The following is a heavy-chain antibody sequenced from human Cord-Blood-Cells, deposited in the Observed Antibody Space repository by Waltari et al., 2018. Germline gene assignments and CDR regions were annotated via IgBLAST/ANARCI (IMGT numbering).Heavy chain of an antibody. J-gene: IGHJ3*02. D-gene: IGHD2-2*02. CDR2: INTNSGGT. CDR3: ARYGIVVVPAAILDAFDI. Sequence: QLPLTPCLTEFTTPWTLAHGSCTASGSTIAVSYTTGLRPCPLRGLGCMGWINTNSGGTYYAQKFQGRVTMTRDTSIRTAYMELSRLRSDDTAVYYCARYGIVVVPAAILDAFDIWGQGTMVTVSS. CDR1: GSTIAVSY. V-gene: IGHV1-2*02.